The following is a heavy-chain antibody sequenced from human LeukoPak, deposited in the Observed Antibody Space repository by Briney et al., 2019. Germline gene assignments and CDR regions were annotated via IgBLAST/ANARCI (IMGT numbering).Heavy chain of an antibody. CDR3: ARGTNNAFDI. CDR1: GFTFSSYS. V-gene: IGHV3-48*04. Sequence: NPGRSLRLSCAASGFTFSSYSMTWVRQTPGKGLQWVSYISSGSSTVYYADSVRGRFTISRDNAENSLYLQMNSLRAEDTAVYYCARGTNNAFDIWGQGTIVTVSS. J-gene: IGHJ3*02. CDR2: ISSGSSTV. D-gene: IGHD2-2*01.